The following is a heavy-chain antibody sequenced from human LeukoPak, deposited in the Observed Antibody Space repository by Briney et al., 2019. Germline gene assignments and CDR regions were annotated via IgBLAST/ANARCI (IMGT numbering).Heavy chain of an antibody. J-gene: IGHJ5*02. V-gene: IGHV3-11*04. CDR2: ISSSGSTI. Sequence: GGSLRLSCAASGFTFSDYYMSWIRQAPGKGLEWVSCISSSGSTIYYADSVKGRFTISRDNAKNSLYLQMNSLRAEDTAVYYCARFIITMVRGVYNWFDPWGQGTLVTVSS. CDR3: ARFIITMVRGVYNWFDP. D-gene: IGHD3-10*01. CDR1: GFTFSDYY.